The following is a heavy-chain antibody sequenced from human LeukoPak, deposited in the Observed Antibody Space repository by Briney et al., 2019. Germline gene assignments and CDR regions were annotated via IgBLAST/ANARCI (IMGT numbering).Heavy chain of an antibody. V-gene: IGHV3-64*01. CDR3: ARPHKGWLFSVIDY. J-gene: IGHJ4*02. Sequence: GGSLRLSCAASGFTFSSYAMHWVRQAPGKGLEYVSAISSNGGSTYYANSVKGRFTISRDNSKNTLYLQMGSLRAEDMAVYYCARPHKGWLFSVIDYWGQGTLVTVSS. CDR2: ISSNGGST. CDR1: GFTFSSYA. D-gene: IGHD3-22*01.